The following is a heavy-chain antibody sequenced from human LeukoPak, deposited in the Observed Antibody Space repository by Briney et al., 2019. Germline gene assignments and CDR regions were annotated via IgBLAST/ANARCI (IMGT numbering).Heavy chain of an antibody. J-gene: IGHJ4*02. Sequence: PSETLSLTCAVSGYSISSGYYWGWIRQPPGKGLEWIGSIYHSGSTYYNPSLKSRVTISVDTSKNQFSLKLSSVTAADTAVCYCAREGGGSATTRPFSNYNYYFDVWGQGTLVAVSS. V-gene: IGHV4-38-2*02. CDR3: AREGGGSATTRPFSNYNYYFDV. CDR2: IYHSGST. D-gene: IGHD3-10*01. CDR1: GYSISSGYY.